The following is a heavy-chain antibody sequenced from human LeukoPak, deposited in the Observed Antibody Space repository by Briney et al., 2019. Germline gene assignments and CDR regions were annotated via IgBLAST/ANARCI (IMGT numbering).Heavy chain of an antibody. CDR1: GYTFSSYW. J-gene: IGHJ4*02. Sequence: GGSLRLSCAASGYTFSSYWMSWVRQAPGKGREWVANIKQHGSEKYYVDSVKGRFTISRDNAKNSLYLQMNSLRAEYTAVYYCARDRIRSGYSADYWGQGTLVTVSS. CDR3: ARDRIRSGYSADY. D-gene: IGHD3-22*01. CDR2: IKQHGSEK. V-gene: IGHV3-7*01.